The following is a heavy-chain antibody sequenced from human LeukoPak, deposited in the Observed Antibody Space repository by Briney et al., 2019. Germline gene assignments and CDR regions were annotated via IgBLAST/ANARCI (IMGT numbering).Heavy chain of an antibody. CDR1: GGSFSGYY. CDR3: ARGGIAAVRRYYFDY. D-gene: IGHD6-13*01. CDR2: INHSGST. J-gene: IGHJ4*02. Sequence: SETLSLTCAVYGGSFSGYYWSWIRQPPGKGLEWIGEINHSGSTNYNPSLKSRVTISVDTSKNQFSLKLSSVTAADTAAYHCARGGIAAVRRYYFDYWGQGTLVTVSS. V-gene: IGHV4-34*01.